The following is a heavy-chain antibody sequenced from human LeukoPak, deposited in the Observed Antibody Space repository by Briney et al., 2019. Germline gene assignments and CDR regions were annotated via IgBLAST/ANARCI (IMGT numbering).Heavy chain of an antibody. D-gene: IGHD1-26*01. Sequence: PSETLSLTCAVYGGSFSGYYWSWIRQPPGKGLEWIGSIYYSGNTYYNPSLKSRVTISVDTSKNQFALKLSSVTAADTAVYYCARDYLGAGTVGATSGHWGQGTLVTVSS. CDR2: IYYSGNT. CDR1: GGSFSGYY. CDR3: ARDYLGAGTVGATSGH. J-gene: IGHJ4*02. V-gene: IGHV4-34*01.